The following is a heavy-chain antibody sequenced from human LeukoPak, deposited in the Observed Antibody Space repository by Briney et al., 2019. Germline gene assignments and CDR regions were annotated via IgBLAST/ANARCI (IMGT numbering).Heavy chain of an antibody. Sequence: SETLSLTCTVSGGSISSYYWSWIRQPPGKGPEWIGYIYTSGSTNYNPSLKSRVTISVDTSKNQFSLKLSSVTAADTAVYYCARRVWYYDSSGYHDAFDIWGQGTMVTVSS. V-gene: IGHV4-4*09. CDR2: IYTSGST. CDR1: GGSISSYY. J-gene: IGHJ3*02. CDR3: ARRVWYYDSSGYHDAFDI. D-gene: IGHD3-22*01.